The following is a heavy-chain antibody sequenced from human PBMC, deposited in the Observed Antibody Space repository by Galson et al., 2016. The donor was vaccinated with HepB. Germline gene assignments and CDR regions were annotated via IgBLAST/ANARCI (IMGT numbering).Heavy chain of an antibody. CDR1: GFTFTRYN. D-gene: IGHD6-13*01. J-gene: IGHJ3*02. V-gene: IGHV3-21*01. Sequence: SLRLSCATSGFTFTRYNMNWVRQAPGKGLEWVSSISSGSSYIYYADSVKGRFTISRDNVKKSLYLQMNSLRPEDTAVYYCARVRKQQPLDAFDIWGQGTMVTVSS. CDR3: ARVRKQQPLDAFDI. CDR2: ISSGSSYI.